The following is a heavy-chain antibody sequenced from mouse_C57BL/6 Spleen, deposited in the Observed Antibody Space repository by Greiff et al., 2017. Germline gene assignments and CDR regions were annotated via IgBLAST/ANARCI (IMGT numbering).Heavy chain of an antibody. Sequence: EVQVVESGGGLVKPGGSLKLSCAASGFTFSSYTMSWVRQTPEKRLEWVATISGGGGNTYYPDSVKGRFTISRDNAKNTLYLQMSSLRSEDTALYYCARQRLRPGAMDYWGQGTSVTVSS. CDR3: ARQRLRPGAMDY. J-gene: IGHJ4*01. CDR2: ISGGGGNT. V-gene: IGHV5-9*01. D-gene: IGHD1-2*01. CDR1: GFTFSSYT.